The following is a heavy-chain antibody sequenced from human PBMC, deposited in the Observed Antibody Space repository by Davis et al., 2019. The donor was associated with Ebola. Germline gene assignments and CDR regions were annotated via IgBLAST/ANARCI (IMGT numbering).Heavy chain of an antibody. J-gene: IGHJ4*02. V-gene: IGHV1-18*01. D-gene: IGHD4-17*01. Sequence: ASVKVSCKASGYTFTSYGISWVRQAPGQGLEWMGWISAYNGNTNYAQKLQGRVTMTTDTSTSTAYMELRSLRSDDTAVYYCARSGLPPYGARGGGFPDYWGQGTLVTVSS. CDR2: ISAYNGNT. CDR3: ARSGLPPYGARGGGFPDY. CDR1: GYTFTSYG.